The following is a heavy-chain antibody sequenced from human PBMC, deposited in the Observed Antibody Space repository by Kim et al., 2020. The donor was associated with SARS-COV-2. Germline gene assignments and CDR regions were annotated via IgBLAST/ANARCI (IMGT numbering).Heavy chain of an antibody. D-gene: IGHD6-13*01. V-gene: IGHV3-15*01. CDR2: IKSKTDGGTT. CDR1: GFTFSNAW. J-gene: IGHJ4*02. Sequence: GGSLRLSCAASGFTFSNAWMSWVRQAPGKGLEWVGRIKSKTDGGTTDYAAPVKDRFTISRDDSKNTLYLQMNSLKTEDTAVYYCTTDRPYYSSSWKRDYWGQGTLVTVSS. CDR3: TTDRPYYSSSWKRDY.